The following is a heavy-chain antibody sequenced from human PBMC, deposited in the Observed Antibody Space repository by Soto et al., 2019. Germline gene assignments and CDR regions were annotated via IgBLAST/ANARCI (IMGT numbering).Heavy chain of an antibody. Sequence: PGESLKISCKGSGYSFTSYWISWVRQMPGKGLEWMGRIDPSDSYTNYSPSFQGHVTISADKSISTAYLQWSSLKASDTAMYYCARPHYDFWSGYADYYYGMDVWGHGTTVTVSS. D-gene: IGHD3-3*01. J-gene: IGHJ6*02. V-gene: IGHV5-10-1*01. CDR1: GYSFTSYW. CDR3: ARPHYDFWSGYADYYYGMDV. CDR2: IDPSDSYT.